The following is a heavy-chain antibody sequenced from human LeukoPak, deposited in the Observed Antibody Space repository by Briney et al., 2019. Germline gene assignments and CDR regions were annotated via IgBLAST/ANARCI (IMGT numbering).Heavy chain of an antibody. CDR2: INPSGSST. J-gene: IGHJ5*02. Sequence: ASVKVSCKASGYSFTSHYMHWVRQAPGQGLEWLGLINPSGSSTLYAQKFRGRITMTRDMSTTTDYMELSSLTYDDTAVYYCARDNSVGDVAWWFDPWGQGTLVTVSS. V-gene: IGHV1-46*01. CDR1: GYSFTSHY. D-gene: IGHD1-26*01. CDR3: ARDNSVGDVAWWFDP.